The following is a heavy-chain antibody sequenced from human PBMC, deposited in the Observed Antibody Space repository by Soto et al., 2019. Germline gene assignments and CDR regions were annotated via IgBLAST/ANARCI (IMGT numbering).Heavy chain of an antibody. CDR2: ISYDGSNK. J-gene: IGHJ2*01. V-gene: IGHV3-30*18. CDR1: GLTFSSYG. CDR3: AKYIANRDWYFDL. Sequence: QVQLVESGGGVVQPGGSLRLSCAASGLTFSSYGMHWVRQAPGKGLEWVAVISYDGSNKYYADSVKGRFTISRDNSKNTLYLQMNSLRAEYTAVYYCAKYIANRDWYFDLWGRGTLVTVPP. D-gene: IGHD2-21*01.